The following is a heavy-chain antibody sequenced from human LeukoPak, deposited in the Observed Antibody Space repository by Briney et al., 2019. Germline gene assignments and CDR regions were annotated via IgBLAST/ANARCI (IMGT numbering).Heavy chain of an antibody. CDR2: IYYSGST. V-gene: IGHV4-30-4*01. CDR3: ARARYGDYLFDC. J-gene: IGHJ4*02. CDR1: GGSISSGDYY. D-gene: IGHD4-17*01. Sequence: SETLSLTCTVSGGSISSGDYYWSWIRQPPGKGLEWIGYIYYSGSTYYNPSLKSRVTISVDTSKNQFSLKLSSVTAADTAVYYCARARYGDYLFDCWGQGTLVTVSS.